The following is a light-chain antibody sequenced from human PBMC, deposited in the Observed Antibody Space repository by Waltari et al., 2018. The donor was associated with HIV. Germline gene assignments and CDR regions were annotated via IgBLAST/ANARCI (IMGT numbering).Light chain of an antibody. Sequence: VTISCTGTSSDVGGYNYVSWYQQHPGKAPKLMIYEVSKRPSGVPDRFSGSKSGNTASLTVSGLQAEDEADYYCSSYAGSNNLVFGGGTKLTVL. V-gene: IGLV2-8*01. CDR1: SSDVGGYNY. CDR3: SSYAGSNNLV. J-gene: IGLJ3*02. CDR2: EVS.